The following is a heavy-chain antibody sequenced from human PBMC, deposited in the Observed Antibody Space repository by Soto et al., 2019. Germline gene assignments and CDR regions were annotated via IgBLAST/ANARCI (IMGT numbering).Heavy chain of an antibody. CDR2: ISPNNDNA. V-gene: IGHV1-18*01. D-gene: IGHD1-1*01. Sequence: ASVKVSCKTSGYSYMRYGISWVRQAPGQGLEWLAWISPNNDNAHYAQNLQGRVTVTTDTSPSTAYMELRSLRAEDTAVYYCARDNVPLYNWNETKQRDYWGQGTLVTVSS. CDR1: GYSYMRYG. J-gene: IGHJ4*02. CDR3: ARDNVPLYNWNETKQRDY.